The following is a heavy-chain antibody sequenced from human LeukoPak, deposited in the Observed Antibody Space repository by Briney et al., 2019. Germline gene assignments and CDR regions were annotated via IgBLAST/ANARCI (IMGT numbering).Heavy chain of an antibody. CDR1: GYSISSGYY. Sequence: PSETLSLTCAVSGYSISSGYYWGWIRQPPGKGLEWIGSIYHSGSTYYNPSLQSRVTISVDTSKNQFSLKLSSVTAADTAVYYCAIDLSWVPTSDYWGQGTLVTVSS. J-gene: IGHJ4*02. CDR3: AIDLSWVPTSDY. CDR2: IYHSGST. D-gene: IGHD4/OR15-4a*01. V-gene: IGHV4-38-2*02.